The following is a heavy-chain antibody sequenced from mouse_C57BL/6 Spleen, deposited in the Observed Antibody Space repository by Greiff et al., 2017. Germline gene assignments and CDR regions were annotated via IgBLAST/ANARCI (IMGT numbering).Heavy chain of an antibody. J-gene: IGHJ1*03. V-gene: IGHV1-26*01. CDR1: GYTFTDYY. D-gene: IGHD2-1*01. Sequence: EVQLQQSGPELVKPGASVKISCKASGYTFTDYYMNWVKQSHGKSLEWIGDINPNNGGTSYNQKFKGKATLTVDKSSSTAYMELRSLTSEDSAVYYCARVDYGNYWYFDVWGTGTTVTVSS. CDR2: INPNNGGT. CDR3: ARVDYGNYWYFDV.